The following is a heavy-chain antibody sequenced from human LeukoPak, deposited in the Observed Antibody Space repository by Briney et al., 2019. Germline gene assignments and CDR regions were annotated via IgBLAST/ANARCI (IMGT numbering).Heavy chain of an antibody. D-gene: IGHD6-19*01. CDR2: ISGNGGGT. Sequence: PGGSLRLSCAASGFTFSSYAMSWVRQAPGKGLEWVSAISGNGGGTYYADSVKGRFTISRDNSKNTLYLQMNSLRAEDTAIYYCAKDALRTSGWYYFDYWGQGTLVAVSS. J-gene: IGHJ4*02. V-gene: IGHV3-23*01. CDR1: GFTFSSYA. CDR3: AKDALRTSGWYYFDY.